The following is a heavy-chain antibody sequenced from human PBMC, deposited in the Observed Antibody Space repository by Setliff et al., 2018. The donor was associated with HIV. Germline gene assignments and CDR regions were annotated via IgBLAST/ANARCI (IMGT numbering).Heavy chain of an antibody. CDR2: IYYSGTS. CDR3: ARDSHYGDYLY. CDR1: GGSISSLSYY. Sequence: PSETLSLTCDVSGGSISSLSYYWGWIRQSPGKGLEWTGSIYYSGTSYYNPSLKSRVTISIDTSKTQFSLKLTAVTAADTAIYYCARDSHYGDYLYWGPGTLVTVAS. V-gene: IGHV4-39*07. J-gene: IGHJ4*02. D-gene: IGHD4-17*01.